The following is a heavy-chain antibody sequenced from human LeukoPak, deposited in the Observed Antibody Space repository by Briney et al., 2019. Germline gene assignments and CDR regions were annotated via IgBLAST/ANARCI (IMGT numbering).Heavy chain of an antibody. D-gene: IGHD3-22*01. J-gene: IGHJ4*02. Sequence: SETLSLTCAVYGGSFSGYYWSWIRQPPGKGLEWIGEINHSGSTNYNPSLKSRVTISVDTSKNQFSLKLSSVTAADTAVYYCARHYAPYYYDSSGYIWGQGTLVTVSS. CDR3: ARHYAPYYYDSSGYI. CDR1: GGSFSGYY. V-gene: IGHV4-34*01. CDR2: INHSGST.